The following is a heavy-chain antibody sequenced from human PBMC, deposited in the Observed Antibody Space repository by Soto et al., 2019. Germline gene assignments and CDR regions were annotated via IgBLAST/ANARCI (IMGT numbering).Heavy chain of an antibody. J-gene: IGHJ5*02. D-gene: IGHD6-19*01. Sequence: GSLRLSCAASGFTFSNYVMSWVRQAQGKGLEWVSSITASGDAAYYADFVKGQFTISRDNSKSTLYLQMSSLRAEDTAVYYCAKRGDGNGWFWSTWGQGTLVTVSS. CDR1: GFTFSNYV. CDR3: AKRGDGNGWFWST. CDR2: ITASGDAA. V-gene: IGHV3-23*01.